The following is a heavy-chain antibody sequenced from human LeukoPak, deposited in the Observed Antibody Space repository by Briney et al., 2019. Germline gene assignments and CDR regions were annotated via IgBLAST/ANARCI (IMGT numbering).Heavy chain of an antibody. CDR2: INHSGST. J-gene: IGHJ4*02. Sequence: SETLSLTCAVYGGSFSGYYWSWIRQPPGKGLEWIGEINHSGSTNYNPSLKSRVTISVDTSKNQFSLKLSSVTAADTAVYYCAGEWGYYYGSGSYYRNSRGFVYWGQGTLVTVSS. CDR3: AGEWGYYYGSGSYYRNSRGFVY. V-gene: IGHV4-34*01. CDR1: GGSFSGYY. D-gene: IGHD3-10*01.